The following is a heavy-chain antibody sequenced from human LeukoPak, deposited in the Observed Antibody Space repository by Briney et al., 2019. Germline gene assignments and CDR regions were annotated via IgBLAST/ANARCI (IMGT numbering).Heavy chain of an antibody. D-gene: IGHD3-3*01. CDR2: IYYSGST. J-gene: IGHJ4*02. CDR3: ARGEFYDFWSGYSY. Sequence: SETLSLTWTVSGGSISSYYWSWLRQPPGKGLEWSGYIYYSGSTNYNPSLKSRVTISVDTSKNQFSLKLSSVTAADTAVYYCARGEFYDFWSGYSYWGQGTLVTVSS. CDR1: GGSISSYY. V-gene: IGHV4-59*01.